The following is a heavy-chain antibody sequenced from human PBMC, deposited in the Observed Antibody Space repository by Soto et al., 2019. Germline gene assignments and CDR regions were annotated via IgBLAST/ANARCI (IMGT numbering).Heavy chain of an antibody. D-gene: IGHD3-9*01. CDR1: DDSINSDKYY. CDR3: ARLEGLATISYYFDV. V-gene: IGHV4-39*01. J-gene: IGHJ4*02. CDR2: IYYRGHA. Sequence: QLQLQESGPGLVKPSETLSLTCSVSDDSINSDKYYWGWIRQPPGKGLEWIGSIYYRGHAYYNPSKQTRVTISLDMSKSQFSLKLNSVTAADSAVYCCARLEGLATISYYFDVWGPGALVTVSS.